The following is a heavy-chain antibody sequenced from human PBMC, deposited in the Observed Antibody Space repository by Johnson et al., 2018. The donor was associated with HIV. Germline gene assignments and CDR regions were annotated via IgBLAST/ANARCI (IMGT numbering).Heavy chain of an antibody. CDR2: IYSGGST. D-gene: IGHD3-10*01. J-gene: IGHJ3*02. CDR3: AIGRGEFPRHAFDI. CDR1: GFTFSSYW. Sequence: VQLVESGGGLVKPGGSLRLSCAASGFTFSSYWMHWVRQAPGKGLEWVSVIYSGGSTYYADSVKGRFTISKDNSRNTLFLHMNSLRADDTAVYYCAIGRGEFPRHAFDIWGQGTMVTVSS. V-gene: IGHV3-66*01.